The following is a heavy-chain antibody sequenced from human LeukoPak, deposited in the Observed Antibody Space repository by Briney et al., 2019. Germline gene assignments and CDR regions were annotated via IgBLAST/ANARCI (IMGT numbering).Heavy chain of an antibody. D-gene: IGHD3/OR15-3a*01. CDR2: IIPIFGTA. Sequence: SVKVSCKASGGTFNHYAISWVRQAPGQGLEWMGGIIPIFGTANYAQKFQGRVTITTDESTSTAYMELSSLRSEDTAVYYCARGDYYYYYYYMDVWGKGTTVTVSS. CDR3: ARGDYYYYYYYMDV. CDR1: GGTFNHYA. J-gene: IGHJ6*03. V-gene: IGHV1-69*05.